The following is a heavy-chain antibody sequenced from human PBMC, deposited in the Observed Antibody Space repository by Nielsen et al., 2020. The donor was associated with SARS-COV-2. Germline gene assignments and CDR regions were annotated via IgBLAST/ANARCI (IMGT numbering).Heavy chain of an antibody. V-gene: IGHV4-34*01. CDR2: SNQGGDA. CDR3: ARGTYNFRSYSSSGMDV. J-gene: IGHJ6*02. D-gene: IGHD3-3*01. CDR1: GFTFSSYE. Sequence: ESLKISCAASGFTFSSYEMNWVRQPPGKGLEWIGESNQGGDANYSPSLKNRVTISMDTSKMQFSLRLTSVTAADTGTYFCARGTYNFRSYSSSGMDVWGQGTTVIVSS.